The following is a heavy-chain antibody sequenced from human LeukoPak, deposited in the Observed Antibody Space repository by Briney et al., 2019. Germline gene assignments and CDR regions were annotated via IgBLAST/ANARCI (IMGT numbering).Heavy chain of an antibody. CDR1: GYTLTELS. J-gene: IGHJ4*02. CDR2: FDPEDGET. Sequence: EASVKVSCTVSGYTLTELSMHWVRQAPGKGLEWVGGFDPEDGETIYAQKFQGRVTMTEDTSTDTAYMELSSLRSEDTAVYYCATVGSLLWFGELLGTFDYWGQGTLVTVSS. V-gene: IGHV1-24*01. D-gene: IGHD3-10*01. CDR3: ATVGSLLWFGELLGTFDY.